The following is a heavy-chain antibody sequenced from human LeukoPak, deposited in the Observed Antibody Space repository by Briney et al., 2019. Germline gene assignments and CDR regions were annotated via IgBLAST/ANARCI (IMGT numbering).Heavy chain of an antibody. D-gene: IGHD2-2*02. CDR2: IYYSGST. CDR1: GGSISSGGYY. J-gene: IGHJ5*02. CDR3: ARSGGSDTQFDP. Sequence: SQTLSLTCTVSGGSISSGGYYWGWIRQHPGKGLEWIGYIYYSGSTYYNPSLKSRVTISVDTSKNQFSLKLSSVTAADTAVYYCARSGGSDTQFDPWGQGTLVTVSS. V-gene: IGHV4-31*03.